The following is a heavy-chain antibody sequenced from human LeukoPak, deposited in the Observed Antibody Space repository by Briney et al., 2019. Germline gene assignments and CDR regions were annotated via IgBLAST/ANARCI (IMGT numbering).Heavy chain of an antibody. J-gene: IGHJ4*02. CDR3: ARSGVGNSGYYSRASIDY. CDR1: GYTFTSYD. D-gene: IGHD3-22*01. V-gene: IGHV1-8*01. CDR2: MNPNSGNT. Sequence: AASVKVSCKASGYTFTSYDINWVRQATGQGLEWMGWMNPNSGNTGYAQKFQGRVTMTRNTSISTAYMELSSLRSEDTAVYYCARSGVGNSGYYSRASIDYWGQGTLVTVSS.